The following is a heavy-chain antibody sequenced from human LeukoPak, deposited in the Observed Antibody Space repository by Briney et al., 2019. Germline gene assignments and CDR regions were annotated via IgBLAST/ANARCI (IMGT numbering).Heavy chain of an antibody. CDR2: INPNSGGT. Sequence: ASVKVSCKASGHTFTGYYMHWVGQAPGQGLEWMGWINPNSGGTNYAQKFQGRVTMTRDTSISTAYMELSRLRSDDTAVYYCARDEFDDPGDYYYGMDVWGQGTTVTVSS. CDR3: ARDEFDDPGDYYYGMDV. V-gene: IGHV1-2*02. CDR1: GHTFTGYY. D-gene: IGHD3-16*01. J-gene: IGHJ6*02.